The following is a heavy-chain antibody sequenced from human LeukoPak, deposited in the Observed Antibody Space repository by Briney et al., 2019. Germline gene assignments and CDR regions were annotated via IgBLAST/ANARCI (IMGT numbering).Heavy chain of an antibody. CDR1: GYTFTGYY. J-gene: IGHJ3*02. CDR2: INPKTGDT. V-gene: IGHV1-2*02. CDR3: AREATSGYSYGEGAFDI. D-gene: IGHD5-18*01. Sequence: ASVKVSCKTSGYTFTGYYMHWVRQAPGQGLEWMGCINPKTGDTYSAQKFQDRVTMTRDTSINTAYMDLSRLKSDDTAVYYCAREATSGYSYGEGAFDIWGQGTMVTVSS.